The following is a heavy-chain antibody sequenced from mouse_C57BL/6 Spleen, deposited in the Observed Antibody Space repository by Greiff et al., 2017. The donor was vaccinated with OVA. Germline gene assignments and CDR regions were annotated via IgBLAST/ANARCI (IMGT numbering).Heavy chain of an antibody. J-gene: IGHJ4*01. D-gene: IGHD2-4*01. CDR3: ARSSLYDYDDAMDY. V-gene: IGHV1-39*01. CDR2: INPNYGTT. Sequence: VQLQQSGPELVKPGASVKISCKASGYSFTNYNMNWVKQSNGKSLEWIGVINPNYGTTSYNQKFKGKATLTVDQSSSTAYMQLNSLTSEDSAVYYCARSSLYDYDDAMDYWGQGTSVTVSS. CDR1: GYSFTNYN.